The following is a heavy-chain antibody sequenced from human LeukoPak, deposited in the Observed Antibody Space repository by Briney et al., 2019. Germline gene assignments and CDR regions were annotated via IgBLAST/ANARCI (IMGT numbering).Heavy chain of an antibody. Sequence: SETLSLTCTVSGGSISTSNYYWGWIRQPPGKGLEWIGNIFYSGSTYYGPSLKSRLTISLDTSRNQFSLKLSSVTAADTAVYYCARGGVNYYDSSGYYDYWGQGTLVTVSS. J-gene: IGHJ4*02. CDR1: GGSISTSNYY. CDR2: IFYSGST. V-gene: IGHV4-39*07. D-gene: IGHD3-22*01. CDR3: ARGGVNYYDSSGYYDY.